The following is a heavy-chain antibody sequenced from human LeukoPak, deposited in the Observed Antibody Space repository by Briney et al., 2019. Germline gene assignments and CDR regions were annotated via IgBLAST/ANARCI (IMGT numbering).Heavy chain of an antibody. CDR1: GFTFSSYW. J-gene: IGHJ3*02. D-gene: IGHD6-19*01. CDR3: ARAQRLVHTSVREIAVADYYAFDI. Sequence: GGSLRLSCAASGFTFSSYWMSWVRQAPGKGLEWVANIKQDGSEKYYVDSVKGRFTISRDNAKNSLYLQMNSLRAEDTAVYYCARAQRLVHTSVREIAVADYYAFDIWGQGTMVTVSS. V-gene: IGHV3-7*01. CDR2: IKQDGSEK.